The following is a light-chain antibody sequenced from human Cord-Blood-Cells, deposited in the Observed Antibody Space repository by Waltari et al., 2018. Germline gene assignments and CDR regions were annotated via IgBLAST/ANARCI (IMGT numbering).Light chain of an antibody. V-gene: IGLV2-14*01. Sequence: QSALTQPASVSGSPGPSITTSCTGTSSDVGGYNSVSWYQQHPGKAPKLMLYDVSKRPSGVSNRFSGSKSGNTASLTISGLQAEDEADYYCSSYTSSSTWVFGGGTKLTVL. CDR2: DVS. CDR1: SSDVGGYNS. J-gene: IGLJ3*02. CDR3: SSYTSSSTWV.